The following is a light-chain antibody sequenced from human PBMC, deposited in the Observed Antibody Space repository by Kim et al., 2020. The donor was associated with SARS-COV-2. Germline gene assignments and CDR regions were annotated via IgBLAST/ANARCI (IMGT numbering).Light chain of an antibody. J-gene: IGKJ1*01. V-gene: IGKV3-20*01. CDR3: QQYGSSPRT. CDR1: QRVSSSY. CDR2: GAS. Sequence: EIVLMQSPGTLSLSPGERATLSCRASQRVSSSYLAWYQQKPGQAPRLLIYGASSRATGIPDRFGGSGSGTDFTLTISRLEPEDFAVYYCQQYGSSPRTFGQGTKVDIK.